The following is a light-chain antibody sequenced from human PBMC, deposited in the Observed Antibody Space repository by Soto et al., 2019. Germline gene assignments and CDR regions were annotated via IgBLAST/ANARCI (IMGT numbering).Light chain of an antibody. CDR1: SSDVGGYNY. Sequence: QAVLPQPASVSGSPGQSITISCTGTSSDVGGYNYVSWYQQHPGKAPKLMIYEVSNRPSGVSNRFSGSKSGNTASLTISGLQAEDEADYYCSSYTSSSLRVFGGGTKLTVL. V-gene: IGLV2-14*01. CDR3: SSYTSSSLRV. J-gene: IGLJ3*02. CDR2: EVS.